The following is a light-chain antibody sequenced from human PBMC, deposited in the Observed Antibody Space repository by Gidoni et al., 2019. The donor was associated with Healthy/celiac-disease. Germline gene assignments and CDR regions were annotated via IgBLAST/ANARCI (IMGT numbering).Light chain of an antibody. J-gene: IGKJ3*01. V-gene: IGKV3-15*01. Sequence: EIVLTQSPATLSVSPGESATLSCRASESVSSNLAWYQQKPGQAPRILIYGASTRATGIPARCSGSGSGAEFTLTISSLQSEDFAVYYCQQYNNWFTFGPGTKVDIK. CDR3: QQYNNWFT. CDR1: ESVSSN. CDR2: GAS.